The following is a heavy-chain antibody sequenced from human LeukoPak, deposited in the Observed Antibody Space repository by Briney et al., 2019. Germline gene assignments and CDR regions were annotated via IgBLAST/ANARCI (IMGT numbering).Heavy chain of an antibody. CDR2: ISSSSSYT. CDR1: GFTFSDYY. V-gene: IGHV3-11*06. J-gene: IGHJ3*02. CDR3: AREGIHRGAFDI. Sequence: PGGSLRLPCAASGFTFSDYYMSWIRQAPGKALEWVSYISSSSSYTNYADSVKGRFTISRDNAKNSLYLQMNSLRAEDTAVYYCAREGIHRGAFDIWGQGTMVTVSS. D-gene: IGHD1-14*01.